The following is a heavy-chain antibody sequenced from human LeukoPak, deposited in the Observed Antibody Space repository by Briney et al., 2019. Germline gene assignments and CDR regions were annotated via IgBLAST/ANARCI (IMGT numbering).Heavy chain of an antibody. CDR3: ARDNAAAGIQPPGFDY. D-gene: IGHD6-13*01. Sequence: SETLSLTCTVSGGSISSSSYYWGWIRQPPGKGLEWIGSIYYSGSTYYNPSLKSRVTISVDTSKNQFSLKLSSVTAADTAVYYCARDNAAAGIQPPGFDYWGQGTLVTVSS. CDR2: IYYSGST. V-gene: IGHV4-39*07. CDR1: GGSISSSSYY. J-gene: IGHJ4*02.